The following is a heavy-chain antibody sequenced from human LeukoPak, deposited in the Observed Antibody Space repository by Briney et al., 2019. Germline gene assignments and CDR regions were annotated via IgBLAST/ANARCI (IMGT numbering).Heavy chain of an antibody. V-gene: IGHV1-18*01. Sequence: ASVKVSCKSSGYTFTSFGFTWVRQAPGRGLEWLGWISTYNSNINYAQNLQDRLTLTTDSSTNTAYMELSSLRSDDTAIYYCTRGRLPADAFDIWGQGTLVTVSS. CDR1: GYTFTSFG. J-gene: IGHJ3*02. CDR2: ISTYNSNI. CDR3: TRGRLPADAFDI. D-gene: IGHD2-2*01.